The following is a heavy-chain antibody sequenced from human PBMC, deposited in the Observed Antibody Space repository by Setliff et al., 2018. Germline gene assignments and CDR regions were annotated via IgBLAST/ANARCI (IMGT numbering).Heavy chain of an antibody. CDR3: ARWTCDNSCYYQYPMGY. D-gene: IGHD3-22*01. CDR2: IYYSGTT. Sequence: SETLCLTCTVSGRSISPCGYYWGWNRQHLGMGREWIGYIYYSGTTYYNPSLKSRVTISLDTSKNQFSLNLSFVTAEDTAVYCCARWTCDNSCYYQYPMGYWGQGTLVTVSS. CDR1: GRSISPCGYY. V-gene: IGHV4-31*03. J-gene: IGHJ4*02.